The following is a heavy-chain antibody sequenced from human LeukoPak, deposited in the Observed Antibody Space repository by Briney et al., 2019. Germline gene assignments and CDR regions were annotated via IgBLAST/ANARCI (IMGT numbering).Heavy chain of an antibody. J-gene: IGHJ4*02. CDR3: TTVRPGTSGYSY. Sequence: SGGSLRRSCAASGFTFSSAWMTWVRQAPGKGLEWVGRVRSKADGGTTDYAAPAKGRFTISRDDSKNTVLLQMNSLKTEDTAVYYCTTVRPGTSGYSYWGQGTLVTVSS. V-gene: IGHV3-15*01. CDR2: VRSKADGGTT. D-gene: IGHD3-22*01. CDR1: GFTFSSAW.